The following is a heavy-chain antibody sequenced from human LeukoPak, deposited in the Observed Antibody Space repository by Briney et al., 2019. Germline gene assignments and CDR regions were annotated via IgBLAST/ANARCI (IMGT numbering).Heavy chain of an antibody. V-gene: IGHV3-15*01. CDR3: TTRWLRSPGDF. CDR2: VKSKTDGGTT. J-gene: IGHJ4*02. D-gene: IGHD6-19*01. CDR1: GFTFSNSY. Sequence: GGSLRLSCAASGFTFSNSYMNWVRQAPGKGLEWVGRVKSKTDGGTTDYAAPVKGRFTVSRDDSKNTLYLQMSSLKTEDTAVYYCTTRWLRSPGDFCGQGTLVTVSS.